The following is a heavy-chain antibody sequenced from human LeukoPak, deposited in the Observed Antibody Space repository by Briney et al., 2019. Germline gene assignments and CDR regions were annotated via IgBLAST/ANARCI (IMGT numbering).Heavy chain of an antibody. CDR1: GFTFRDTG. D-gene: IGHD3-16*01. J-gene: IGHJ4*02. Sequence: QPGGSLRLSCAASGFTFRDTGMHWVRQAPGKGLEWVAIIWYDGSEQYYADSVKGRFTISRDNSKNTVFLQLSSLRADDSAMYYCAKDWGTSGDRSPYGFLDHWGQGTLVTVSS. CDR2: IWYDGSEQ. V-gene: IGHV3-33*06. CDR3: AKDWGTSGDRSPYGFLDH.